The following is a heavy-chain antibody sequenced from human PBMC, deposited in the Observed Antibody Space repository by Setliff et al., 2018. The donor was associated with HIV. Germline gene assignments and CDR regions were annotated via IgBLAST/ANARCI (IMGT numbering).Heavy chain of an antibody. J-gene: IGHJ6*03. V-gene: IGHV4-59*13. D-gene: IGHD3-3*01. CDR2: VYYTGST. CDR1: GGFIGTYY. Sequence: SETLSLTCTVSGGFIGTYYWSWIRQSPGKGLEWIGSVYYTGSTNYNPSLESRVTMSVDTSKNQFSLRLMSLTAADTAIYYCARGRVTLNGVAAGHHYMDVW. CDR3: ARGRVTLNGVAAGHHYMDV.